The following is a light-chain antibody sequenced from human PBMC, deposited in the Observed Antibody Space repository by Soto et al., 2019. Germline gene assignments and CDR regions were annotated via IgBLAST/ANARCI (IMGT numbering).Light chain of an antibody. V-gene: IGKV1-5*03. Sequence: DIQMTQSPSTLSASVGDRVTITCRASQSISRWVAWYQQKPGKAPKLLIYKASTLQSGVPARFSGSASGTEFTLTISSLQPDDSATYYCQLSGTFGQGTKVEIK. CDR2: KAS. CDR1: QSISRW. J-gene: IGKJ1*01. CDR3: QLSGT.